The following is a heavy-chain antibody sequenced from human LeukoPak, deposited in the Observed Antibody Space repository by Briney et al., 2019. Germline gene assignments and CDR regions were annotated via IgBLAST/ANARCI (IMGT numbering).Heavy chain of an antibody. J-gene: IGHJ4*02. CDR3: AREKYYDFWSGYYTVAPLDY. D-gene: IGHD3-3*01. CDR1: GYTFTSYY. V-gene: IGHV1-46*01. Sequence: ASVKVSCKASGYTFTSYYMHWVLQAPGQGLEWMGIINPSGGSTSYAQKFQGRVTMTRDTSTSTVYMELSSLRSEDTAVYYCAREKYYDFWSGYYTVAPLDYWGQGTLVTVSS. CDR2: INPSGGST.